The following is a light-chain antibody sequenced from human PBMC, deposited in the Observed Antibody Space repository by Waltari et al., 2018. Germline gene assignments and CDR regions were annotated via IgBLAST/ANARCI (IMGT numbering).Light chain of an antibody. Sequence: EIVLTQSPDTLSLSPGERATLPCRASQSVTTYLAWYQQKPGKAPRVLIYSASNRATGVPARFSGSGSGTDFTLTISSLEPEDFAVYYCQQRSNWPRTFGQGTKVEVK. V-gene: IGKV3-11*01. CDR1: QSVTTY. CDR3: QQRSNWPRT. J-gene: IGKJ1*01. CDR2: SAS.